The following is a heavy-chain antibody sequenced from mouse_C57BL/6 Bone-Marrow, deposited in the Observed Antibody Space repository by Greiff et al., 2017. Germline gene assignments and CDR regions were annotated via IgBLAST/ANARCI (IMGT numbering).Heavy chain of an antibody. J-gene: IGHJ3*01. CDR1: GFNIKDDY. V-gene: IGHV14-4*01. CDR3: TTGGVYYYGSAWFAY. D-gene: IGHD1-1*01. Sequence: EVQLQESGAELVRPGASVKLSCTASGFNIKDDYMHWVKQRPEQGLEWIGWIDPEHGATEYASKFQGKATITADTSSNTAYLQLSSLTSEDTAVYYCTTGGVYYYGSAWFAYWGQGTLVTVSA. CDR2: IDPEHGAT.